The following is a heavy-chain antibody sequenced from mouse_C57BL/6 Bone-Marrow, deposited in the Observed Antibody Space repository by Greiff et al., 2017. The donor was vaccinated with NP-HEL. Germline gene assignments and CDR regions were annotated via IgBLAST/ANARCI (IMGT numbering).Heavy chain of an antibody. D-gene: IGHD3-2*02. Sequence: EVMLVESGGDLVKPGGSLKLSCAASGFTFSSYGMSWVRQTPDKRLEWVATISSGGSYTYYPDSVKGRFTISRDNAKNTLYLQMSSLKSEDTAMYYCARRKQLRLPWFAYWGQGTLVTVSA. CDR1: GFTFSSYG. CDR3: ARRKQLRLPWFAY. V-gene: IGHV5-6*02. J-gene: IGHJ3*01. CDR2: ISSGGSYT.